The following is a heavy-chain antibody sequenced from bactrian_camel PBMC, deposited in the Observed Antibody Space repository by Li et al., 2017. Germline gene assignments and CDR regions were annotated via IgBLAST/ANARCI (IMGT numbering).Heavy chain of an antibody. V-gene: IGHV3S1*01. D-gene: IGHD7*01. J-gene: IGHJ4*01. CDR1: GRTSTSYC. Sequence: HVQLVESGGGSVQAGSSLTLACAVTGRTSTSYCMGWFRQTPGNEREGVAAIWPGVGSTYYADSVKGRFTISQDNAKNSVYLQMNSLKSEDTAVYYCVKDAPQPLVGGACGTDNYWGQGTQVTVS. CDR3: VKDAPQPLVGGACGTDNY. CDR2: IWPGVGST.